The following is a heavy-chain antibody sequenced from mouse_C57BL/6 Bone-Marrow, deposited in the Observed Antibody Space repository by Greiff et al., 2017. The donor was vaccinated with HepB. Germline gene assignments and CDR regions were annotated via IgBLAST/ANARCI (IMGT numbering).Heavy chain of an antibody. V-gene: IGHV14-1*01. D-gene: IGHD1-1*01. CDR2: IDPEDGDT. CDR1: GFNIKDYY. CDR3: TIYYYGSSSFAY. J-gene: IGHJ3*01. Sequence: EVQGVESGAELVRPGASVKLSCTASGFNIKDYYMHWVKQRPEQGLEWIGRIDPEDGDTEYAPKFQGKATMTADTSSNTAYLQLSSLTSEDTAVYYCTIYYYGSSSFAYWGQGTLVTVSA.